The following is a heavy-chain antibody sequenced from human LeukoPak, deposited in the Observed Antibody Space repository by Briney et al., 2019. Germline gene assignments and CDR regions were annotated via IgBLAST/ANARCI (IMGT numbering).Heavy chain of an antibody. D-gene: IGHD2/OR15-2a*01. CDR1: GFIFSNYG. J-gene: IGHJ4*02. CDR3: AKDGTSYYYIYY. CDR2: ISYDGINK. V-gene: IGHV3-30*18. Sequence: GGSLRLSCAASGFIFSNYGMHWVRQAPGKGLEWVADISYDGINKKYVDSVEGRFTISRDNSKNTLNLEMSSLRVEDTAVYYCAKDGTSYYYIYYWGQGTLVTVSS.